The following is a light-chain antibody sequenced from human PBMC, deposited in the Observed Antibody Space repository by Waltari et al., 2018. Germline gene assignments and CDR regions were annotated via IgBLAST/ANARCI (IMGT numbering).Light chain of an antibody. V-gene: IGKV3-20*01. J-gene: IGKJ4*01. CDR1: QTISGSW. Sequence: EIVLTQSPGSLSLSPGERATLSCRASQTISGSWLTWYQQKPGQAPRLLIYGASSRATAIRDRFSGSGSGTDFTLTISRLEPEDFAVYYCQQYDGSSVTFGGGTKVEIK. CDR3: QQYDGSSVT. CDR2: GAS.